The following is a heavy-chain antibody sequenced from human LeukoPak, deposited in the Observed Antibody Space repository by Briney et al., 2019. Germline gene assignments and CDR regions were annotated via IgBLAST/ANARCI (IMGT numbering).Heavy chain of an antibody. CDR2: ISGSGGST. J-gene: IGHJ6*02. V-gene: IGHV3-23*01. CDR3: ARDLDYGDYYGMDV. CDR1: GFTFSSYA. D-gene: IGHD4-17*01. Sequence: GGSLRLSCAASGFTFSSYAMSWVRQAPGKGLEWVSAISGSGGSTYYADSVKGRFTISRDNSKNTLYLQMNSLRAEDTAVYYCARDLDYGDYYGMDVWGQGTTVTVSS.